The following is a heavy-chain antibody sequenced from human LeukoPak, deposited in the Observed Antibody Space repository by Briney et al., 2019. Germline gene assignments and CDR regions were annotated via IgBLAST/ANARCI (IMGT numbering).Heavy chain of an antibody. D-gene: IGHD6-19*01. V-gene: IGHV4-39*01. CDR3: ARHQWHYYYYMGV. CDR1: GGSISSSSYY. Sequence: SETLSLTCTVSGGSISSSSYYWGWIRQLPGKGLEWIGSIYYSGDTYYSPSLKSRRVTISVDTSKNQFSLRLSSVTAADTAVYYCARHQWHYYYYMGVWGKGSTVTVSS. J-gene: IGHJ6*03. CDR2: IYYSGDT.